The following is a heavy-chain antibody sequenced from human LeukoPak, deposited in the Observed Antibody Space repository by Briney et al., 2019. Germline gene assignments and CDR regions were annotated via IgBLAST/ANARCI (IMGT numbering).Heavy chain of an antibody. CDR1: GITFTNYA. D-gene: IGHD3-9*01. CDR2: ISSDGGST. J-gene: IGHJ4*02. CDR3: AREPPYYDILTGPDY. Sequence: GGSLRLSCAASGITFTNYAMHWVRQGPGKGLECISTISSDGGSTNYAHSLKGRFTIHRDNPKNALYLQMNSLRAEYTAVYYCAREPPYYDILTGPDYWGQGTLVTVSS. V-gene: IGHV3-64*01.